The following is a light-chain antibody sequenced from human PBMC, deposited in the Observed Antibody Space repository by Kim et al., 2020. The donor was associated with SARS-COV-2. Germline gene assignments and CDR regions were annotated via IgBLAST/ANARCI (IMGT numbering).Light chain of an antibody. Sequence: SPGERATLSCRASQSVSDNLAWYQQKPGQVPRLLIYGAPTRATGIPARFSGSGSGTEFTLTISSLQSADFAVYYCQQYNSWPPITFGQGTRLEIK. V-gene: IGKV3-15*01. CDR1: QSVSDN. CDR3: QQYNSWPPIT. CDR2: GAP. J-gene: IGKJ5*01.